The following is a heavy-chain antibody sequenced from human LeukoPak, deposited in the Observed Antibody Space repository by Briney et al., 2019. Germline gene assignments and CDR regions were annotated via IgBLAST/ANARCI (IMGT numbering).Heavy chain of an antibody. J-gene: IGHJ1*01. D-gene: IGHD6-13*01. CDR2: ISSSSSYI. V-gene: IGHV3-21*01. Sequence: GGSLRLSCAASGFTFSSYSMNWVRQAPGKGLEWVSSISSSSSYIYYADSVKGRFTISRDNAKNSLYLQMNSLRAEDTAVYYCARGPYSSAAAAPREYFQHWGQGTLVTVSS. CDR3: ARGPYSSAAAAPREYFQH. CDR1: GFTFSSYS.